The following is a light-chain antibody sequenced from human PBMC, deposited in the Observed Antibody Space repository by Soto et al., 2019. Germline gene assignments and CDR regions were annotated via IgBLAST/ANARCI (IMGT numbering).Light chain of an antibody. CDR2: SNN. Sequence: QSVLTQQPSASGTPGQRVTISCSGSSSNIGSSTVTWYQQLPGAAPTVLIHSNNQRPSGVPDRFSGSKSGTSASLAISGLQSDDEADYYCATWDDSLKGYVFGTGTKLTVL. J-gene: IGLJ1*01. CDR3: ATWDDSLKGYV. V-gene: IGLV1-44*01. CDR1: SSNIGSST.